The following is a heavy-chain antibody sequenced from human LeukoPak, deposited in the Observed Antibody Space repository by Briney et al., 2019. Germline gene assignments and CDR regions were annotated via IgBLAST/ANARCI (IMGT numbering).Heavy chain of an antibody. CDR1: GDSVSSNSAA. CDR3: AKGGVEWFGELFLLHGMDV. V-gene: IGHV6-1*01. D-gene: IGHD3-10*01. J-gene: IGHJ6*02. CDR2: TYYRSKWYS. Sequence: SQTLSLTCAISGDSVSSNSAAWNWIRQSPSRGLEWLGRTYYRSKWYSDYAVSVKSRITINPDTSKNQFSLQLNSVTPEDTAMYYCAKGGVEWFGELFLLHGMDVWGQGTTVTVSS.